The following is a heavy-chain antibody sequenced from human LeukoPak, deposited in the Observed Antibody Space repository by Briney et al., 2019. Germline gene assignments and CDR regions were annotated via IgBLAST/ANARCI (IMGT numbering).Heavy chain of an antibody. CDR1: GFTFSSYA. V-gene: IGHV3-23*01. D-gene: IGHD3-22*01. J-gene: IGHJ4*02. Sequence: GGPLRLSCTPSGFTFSSYAMRWVRQAPGKGLEWFSAISGGGGSTYYADSVKGRFTISRDNSKSTLYLQMNDLRGEDTAEYYCAKGSSGYRPYYFDYWGQGTLVAVSS. CDR2: ISGGGGST. CDR3: AKGSSGYRPYYFDY.